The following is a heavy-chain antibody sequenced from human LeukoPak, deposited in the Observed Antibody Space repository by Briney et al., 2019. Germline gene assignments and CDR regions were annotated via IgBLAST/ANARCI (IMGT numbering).Heavy chain of an antibody. CDR3: ARKGDV. CDR2: IYASGST. CDR1: GGSISSGSYY. J-gene: IGHJ6*04. V-gene: IGHV4-61*02. Sequence: PSQTLSLTCTVSGGSISSGSYYWSWIRQPAGKGLEWIGRIYASGSTDYNPSLKSRVTISLDTSKNQFSLKLNSVTAADTAVYYCARKGDVWGKGTTVTVSS.